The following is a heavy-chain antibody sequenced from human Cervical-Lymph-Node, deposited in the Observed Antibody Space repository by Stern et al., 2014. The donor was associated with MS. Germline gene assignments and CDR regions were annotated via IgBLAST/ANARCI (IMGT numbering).Heavy chain of an antibody. CDR2: FYTGDSHT. J-gene: IGHJ4*02. Sequence: VQLVESGAEVKKPGESLKISCKTSGYTFISYWIGWVRQMPGRGLEWMGIFYTGDSHTRYSPPFQGQVTISVDKSISTAYLQWSSLKASDTAIYYCARRSWDYRREYYFDFWGQGTLVTVSS. V-gene: IGHV5-51*03. D-gene: IGHD4-11*01. CDR1: GYTFISYW. CDR3: ARRSWDYRREYYFDF.